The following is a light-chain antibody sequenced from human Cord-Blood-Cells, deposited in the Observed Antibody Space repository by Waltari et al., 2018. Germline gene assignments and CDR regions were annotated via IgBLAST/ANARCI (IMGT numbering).Light chain of an antibody. CDR3: LLSYSGAWV. CDR1: TGAVTSGHY. CDR2: DPS. V-gene: IGLV7-46*01. J-gene: IGLJ3*02. Sequence: QAVVPQEPSLTVSPGGTVTLTCVSSTGAVTSGHYPYWFQQKPGQAPRTLIYDPSNKHPWTPARFSGSLLGGKAALTLSGAQPEDEAEYYCLLSYSGAWVFGGGTKLTVL.